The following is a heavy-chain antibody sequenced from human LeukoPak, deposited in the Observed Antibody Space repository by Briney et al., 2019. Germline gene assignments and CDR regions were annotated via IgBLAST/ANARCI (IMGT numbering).Heavy chain of an antibody. CDR3: ARTYYYDSSGYFPDY. D-gene: IGHD3-22*01. CDR2: IIPILGIA. V-gene: IGHV1-69*04. J-gene: IGHJ4*02. Sequence: ASVKVSCKSSGGTFIIYAIIWVRQAPGQGLEWMGRIIPILGIANYAQKFQGRVTITADKSTSTAYMELSSLRCEDTAVYYCARTYYYDSSGYFPDYWGQGTLVTVSS. CDR1: GGTFIIYA.